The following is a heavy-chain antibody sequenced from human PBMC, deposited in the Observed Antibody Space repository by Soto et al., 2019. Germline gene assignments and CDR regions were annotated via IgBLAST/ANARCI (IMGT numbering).Heavy chain of an antibody. J-gene: IGHJ4*02. D-gene: IGHD4-17*01. Sequence: GGSLRLSCAASGLTFSDRYMDWVRRAPGKGLEWVGRIRKKTNSYATEYAASVKGRFIISRDDSTNSLYLQMSSLKTEDTAVYYCTTVTTVDYYFDYWGQGTLVTVS. CDR2: IRKKTNSYAT. CDR1: GLTFSDRY. CDR3: TTVTTVDYYFDY. V-gene: IGHV3-72*01.